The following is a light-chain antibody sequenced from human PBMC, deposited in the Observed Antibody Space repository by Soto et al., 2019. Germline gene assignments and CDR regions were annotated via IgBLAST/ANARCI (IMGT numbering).Light chain of an antibody. Sequence: EIVLTQSPATLSLSPGERATLSCRASQSVTWYLAWYQQKPGQAPRLLIYDATNRATGIPARFSGSGSGTDFTLTISSLEPEDVAVYYCQQYYSTYTFGQGTRLEIK. CDR2: DAT. J-gene: IGKJ2*01. CDR1: QSVTWY. V-gene: IGKV3-11*01. CDR3: QQYYSTYT.